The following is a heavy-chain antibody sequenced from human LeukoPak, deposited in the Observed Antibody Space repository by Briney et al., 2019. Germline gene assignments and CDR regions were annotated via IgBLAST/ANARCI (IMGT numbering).Heavy chain of an antibody. Sequence: GASVKVSCKASGGTFSSYAISWVRQAPGQGLEWMGGFDPEDGETIYAQKFQGRVTMTEDTSTDTAYMELSSLRSEDTAVYYCATSRAPRYFGRLWWGQGTLVTVSS. J-gene: IGHJ4*02. CDR3: ATSRAPRYFGRLW. CDR1: GGTFSSYA. CDR2: FDPEDGET. V-gene: IGHV1-24*01. D-gene: IGHD3-9*01.